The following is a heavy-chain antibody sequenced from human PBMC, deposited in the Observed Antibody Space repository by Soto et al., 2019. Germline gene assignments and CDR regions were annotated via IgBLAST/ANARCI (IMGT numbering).Heavy chain of an antibody. Sequence: GESLKISCESSGYSFTSYWIGWVRQMPGKGLEWMGIIYPGDSDTRYSPSFQGQVTISADKSISTAYLQWSSLKASDTAMYYFARLGDSSGYYPRHYYFDYWGQGTLVTVSS. J-gene: IGHJ4*02. CDR2: IYPGDSDT. CDR3: ARLGDSSGYYPRHYYFDY. V-gene: IGHV5-51*01. CDR1: GYSFTSYW. D-gene: IGHD3-22*01.